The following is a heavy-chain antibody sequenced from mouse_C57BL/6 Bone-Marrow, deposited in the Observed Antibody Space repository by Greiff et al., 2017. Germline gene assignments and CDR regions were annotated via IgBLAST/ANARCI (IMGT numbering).Heavy chain of an antibody. CDR1: GFTFSSYT. D-gene: IGHD3-1*01. CDR3: ARHRGYRFDY. J-gene: IGHJ2*01. V-gene: IGHV5-9*01. CDR2: ISGGGGNT. Sequence: EVKLVESGGGLVKPGGSLKLSCAASGFTFSSYTMSWVRQTPEKRLAWVATISGGGGNTYYPDSVKGRYTISRDNAKNTLYLQMSSLRSEDTALYYVARHRGYRFDYWGQGTTLTVSS.